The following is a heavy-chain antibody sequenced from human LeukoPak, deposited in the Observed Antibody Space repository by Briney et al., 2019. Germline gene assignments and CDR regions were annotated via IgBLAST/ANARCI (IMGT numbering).Heavy chain of an antibody. D-gene: IGHD6-13*01. CDR3: ARERGSSSWYNWFDP. V-gene: IGHV3-11*01. CDR2: ISGSGRTI. J-gene: IGHJ5*02. CDR1: GFIFSDYY. Sequence: GGSLRLSCVASGFIFSDYYMSWVRQAPGKGLEWVSYISGSGRTIYYADSVKGRFTISRDSAKNSLYLQMNSLRAEDTAVYYCARERGSSSWYNWFDPWGQGTLVTVSS.